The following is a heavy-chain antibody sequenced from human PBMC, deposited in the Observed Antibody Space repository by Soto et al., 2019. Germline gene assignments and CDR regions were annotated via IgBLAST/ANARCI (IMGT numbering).Heavy chain of an antibody. Sequence: ASAKGSCKASGYTFSSYAVHWVRQAPGHRLEWMGWINAGNGKTESSQKLEDRVTITRDTSASTAYMELNSLRSEDTAVYYCARDPIRIWFGERNYAMDVWGQGTTVTVSS. D-gene: IGHD3-10*01. CDR3: ARDPIRIWFGERNYAMDV. V-gene: IGHV1-3*01. CDR1: GYTFSSYA. CDR2: INAGNGKT. J-gene: IGHJ6*02.